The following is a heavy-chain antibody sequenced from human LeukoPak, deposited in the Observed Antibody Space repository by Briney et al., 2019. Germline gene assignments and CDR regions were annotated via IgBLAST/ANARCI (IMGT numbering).Heavy chain of an antibody. CDR1: GYTFTNYG. J-gene: IGHJ4*02. V-gene: IGHV1-18*01. CDR3: ARGLYDHVWGTFRSDFDF. Sequence: RASVKVSCKASGYTFTNYGISWVRQAPGQGLEGVGWISPYSRNTNYAQNLQGRVLITTDTSTSTIYMELNSLRSDDTAVYFCARGLYDHVWGTFRSDFDFWGQGTLVTVSS. CDR2: ISPYSRNT. D-gene: IGHD3-16*02.